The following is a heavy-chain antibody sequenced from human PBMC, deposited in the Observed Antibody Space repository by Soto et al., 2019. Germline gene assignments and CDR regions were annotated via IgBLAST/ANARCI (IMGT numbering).Heavy chain of an antibody. CDR2: IYYSGST. J-gene: IGHJ6*02. CDR3: ARELMVRGVNYYYYGMDV. CDR1: GGSISSYY. V-gene: IGHV4-59*01. D-gene: IGHD3-10*01. Sequence: SETLSLTCTFSGGSISSYYWSWIRQPPGKGLEWIGYIYYSGSTNYNPSLKSRVTISVDTSKNQLSLKLSSVTAADTAVYYCARELMVRGVNYYYYGMDVWGQGTTVTVSS.